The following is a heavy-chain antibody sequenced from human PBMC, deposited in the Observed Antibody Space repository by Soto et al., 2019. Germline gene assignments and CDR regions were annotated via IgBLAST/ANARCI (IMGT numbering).Heavy chain of an antibody. CDR1: GFTFSSYG. CDR3: ARAPDGGWFLPFDY. Sequence: QVQLVESGGGVVQPGRSLRLSCAASGFTFSSYGRHWVRQAPGKGLEWVAVIWYDGSNKYYADSVKGRFTISRDNSKNTVYLQMNSLRAEDTAVYYCARAPDGGWFLPFDYWGQGTLVTVSS. J-gene: IGHJ4*02. V-gene: IGHV3-33*01. D-gene: IGHD3-22*01. CDR2: IWYDGSNK.